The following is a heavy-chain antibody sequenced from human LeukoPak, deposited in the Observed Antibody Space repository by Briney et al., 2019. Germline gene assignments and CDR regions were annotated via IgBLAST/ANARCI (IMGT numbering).Heavy chain of an antibody. D-gene: IGHD4-17*01. CDR3: ARENDYALDY. Sequence: TGGSLRLSCAASGFIISNYNMNWVRQAPGKGLEWVSYISGSSTTIYYADSVKGRFTISRGNAKNSLYLQMNSLRAEDTAVYYCARENDYALDYWGQGTLVTVSS. CDR2: ISGSSTTI. J-gene: IGHJ4*02. CDR1: GFIISNYN. V-gene: IGHV3-48*01.